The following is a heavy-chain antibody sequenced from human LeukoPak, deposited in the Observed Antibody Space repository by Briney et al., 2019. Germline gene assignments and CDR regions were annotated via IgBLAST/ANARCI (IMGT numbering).Heavy chain of an antibody. V-gene: IGHV3-7*01. CDR1: GFTFSSYW. J-gene: IGHJ3*02. Sequence: GGSLRLSCAASGFTFSSYWMSWVRQAPGKGLEWVANIKQDGSEKYYVDSVKGRFTISRDNAKNSLYLQMNSLRAEDTAVYYCAREGDTYSSGWYRDAFDIWGQGTMVTVSS. D-gene: IGHD6-19*01. CDR3: AREGDTYSSGWYRDAFDI. CDR2: IKQDGSEK.